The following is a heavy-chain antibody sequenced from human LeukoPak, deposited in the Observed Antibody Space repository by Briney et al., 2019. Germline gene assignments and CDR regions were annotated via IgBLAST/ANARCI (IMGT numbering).Heavy chain of an antibody. Sequence: GSLRLSCAASGFTFSSYSMNWVRQAPGKGLEWVSYISSSSSTIYYADSVKGRFTISRDNAKNSLYLQMNSLRAEDTAVYYCAKKAAEDDFWSGYYRGGSTYNDYWGQGTLVTVSS. CDR3: AKKAAEDDFWSGYYRGGSTYNDY. J-gene: IGHJ4*02. CDR2: ISSSSSTI. D-gene: IGHD3-3*01. CDR1: GFTFSSYS. V-gene: IGHV3-48*01.